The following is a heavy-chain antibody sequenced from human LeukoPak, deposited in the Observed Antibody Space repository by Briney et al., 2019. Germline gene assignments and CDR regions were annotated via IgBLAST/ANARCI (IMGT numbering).Heavy chain of an antibody. J-gene: IGHJ4*02. CDR3: ARGPSCWYYFED. D-gene: IGHD6-19*01. CDR1: GFSFGTYG. V-gene: IGHV3-20*04. Sequence: PGGSLRLSCAASGFSFGTYGMSWARQVPGRGLEWVSGINWNGASTVYADSVKGRFTISRDNAKNSLYLQMNSLRAEDTALYYCARGPSCWYYFEDWGQGTLVTVSS. CDR2: INWNGAST.